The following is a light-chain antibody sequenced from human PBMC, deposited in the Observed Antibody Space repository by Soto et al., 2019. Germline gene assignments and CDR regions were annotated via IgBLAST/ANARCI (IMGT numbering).Light chain of an antibody. CDR1: HSLDSN. Sequence: EIVMTQSPATLSVSPGEGATLSCRASHSLDSNLAWYQQKPGQAPRLLIFGASTRATGIPTRFSGGGSGTDFTLTISSLQSEDFGLYFCQQYDKWPLTFGGGTKVEIK. V-gene: IGKV3D-15*01. J-gene: IGKJ4*01. CDR3: QQYDKWPLT. CDR2: GAS.